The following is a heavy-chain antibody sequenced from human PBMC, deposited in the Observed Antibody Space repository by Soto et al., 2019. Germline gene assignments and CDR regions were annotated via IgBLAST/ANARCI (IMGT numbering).Heavy chain of an antibody. D-gene: IGHD2-2*02. V-gene: IGHV3-23*01. Sequence: GGSLRLSCTASAFTFSSDAMTWLRQAPGKGLEWVSGIRGTGGSTYYADSVKGRFTISRDDSKNTLYLQMNSLRDEDTAVYYCAKGRGAAIYYMDVWGKGTTVTVSS. J-gene: IGHJ6*03. CDR1: AFTFSSDA. CDR3: AKGRGAAIYYMDV. CDR2: IRGTGGST.